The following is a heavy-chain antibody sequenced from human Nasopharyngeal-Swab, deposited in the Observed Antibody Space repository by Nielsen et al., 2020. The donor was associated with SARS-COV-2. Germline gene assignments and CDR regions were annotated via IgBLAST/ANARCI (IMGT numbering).Heavy chain of an antibody. D-gene: IGHD2-15*01. CDR3: ASLGYSSGGSCYFDY. CDR2: LDPSDSYT. Sequence: VRQMPGKGLEWLGRLDPSDSYTNYSASFQGHITISADKTINTAYLPWSSLKASDTAMYYCASLGYSSGGSCYFDYWGQGTLVTVSS. J-gene: IGHJ4*02. V-gene: IGHV5-10-1*01.